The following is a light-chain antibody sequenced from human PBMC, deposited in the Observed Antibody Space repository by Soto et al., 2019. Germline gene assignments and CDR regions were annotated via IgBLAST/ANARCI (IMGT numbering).Light chain of an antibody. V-gene: IGKV1-5*01. Sequence: VRDRVTITCRASQSISSWLAGYQQKPGKAPKLLIYDASSLESGVPSRFSGSGSGTEFTLTISSLQPEDIATYYCQQYDNLPSTFGGGTKVDIK. CDR3: QQYDNLPST. CDR2: DAS. CDR1: QSISSW. J-gene: IGKJ4*01.